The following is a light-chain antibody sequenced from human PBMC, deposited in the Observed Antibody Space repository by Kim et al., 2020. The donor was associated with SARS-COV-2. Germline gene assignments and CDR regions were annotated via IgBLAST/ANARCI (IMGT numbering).Light chain of an antibody. V-gene: IGKV1-5*01. CDR2: EAS. Sequence: ASVGDRVTIPCRASQRISNSLAWYQQRPGKAPTLLIYEASSLESGVPSRFSGSGSGTEFTLTISSLQPDDFATYYCQHYDNYSQTFGPGTKVDIK. CDR3: QHYDNYSQT. CDR1: QRISNS. J-gene: IGKJ1*01.